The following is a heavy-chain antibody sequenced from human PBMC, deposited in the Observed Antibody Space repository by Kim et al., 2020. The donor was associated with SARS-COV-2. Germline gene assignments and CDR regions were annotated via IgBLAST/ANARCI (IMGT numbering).Heavy chain of an antibody. CDR3: ARDHAGYGDYLDY. Sequence: SETLSLTCTVSGGSISSGGYYWTWIRQHPGKGLEWIGYIYYSRSTYSNPSLQSRVTISLDTSKNQFSLRLSSATAADTAVYFCARDHAGYGDYLDYWGQG. V-gene: IGHV4-31*03. J-gene: IGHJ4*02. CDR2: IYYSRST. CDR1: GGSISSGGYY. D-gene: IGHD4-17*01.